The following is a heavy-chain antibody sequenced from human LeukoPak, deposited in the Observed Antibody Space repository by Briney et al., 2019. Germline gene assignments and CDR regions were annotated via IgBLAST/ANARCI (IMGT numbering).Heavy chain of an antibody. CDR1: GFTFSNYW. J-gene: IGHJ6*03. D-gene: IGHD1-26*01. V-gene: IGHV3-74*01. Sequence: GGSLRLSCAASGFTFSNYWTHWVRHAPGKGLVWVSRINSDGSSTSYADSVKGRFTISRDNAKNTLYLQMNSLRAEDTAVYYCARVSSGSYFGYYYYYMDVWGKGTTVTVSS. CDR3: ARVSSGSYFGYYYYYMDV. CDR2: INSDGSST.